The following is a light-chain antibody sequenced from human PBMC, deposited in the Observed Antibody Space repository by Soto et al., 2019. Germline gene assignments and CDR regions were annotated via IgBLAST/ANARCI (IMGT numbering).Light chain of an antibody. J-gene: IGKJ1*01. CDR2: GAS. CDR3: QQYDNSPWT. Sequence: EIVLTQSPGTLSLSPGEGATLSCRASQSVSSSYLAWYQQKPGQAPRLLIYGASSRATGIPDRFSGGGSGTDFTLTISRLEPEDFAVYYCQQYDNSPWTFGQGTTVDIK. CDR1: QSVSSSY. V-gene: IGKV3-20*01.